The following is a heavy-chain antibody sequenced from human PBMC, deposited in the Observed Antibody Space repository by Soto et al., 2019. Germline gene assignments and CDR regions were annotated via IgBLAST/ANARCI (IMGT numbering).Heavy chain of an antibody. J-gene: IGHJ6*02. CDR3: AKDSSGYDVYYYGMDV. CDR2: ISWDGGST. V-gene: IGHV3-43D*04. Sequence: GSLRLSCAASGFTFDDYAMHWVRQAPGKGLEWVSLISWDGGSTYYADSVKGRFTISRDNSKNSLYLQMNSLRAEDTALYYCAKDSSGYDVYYYGMDVWGQGTTVTVSS. CDR1: GFTFDDYA. D-gene: IGHD5-12*01.